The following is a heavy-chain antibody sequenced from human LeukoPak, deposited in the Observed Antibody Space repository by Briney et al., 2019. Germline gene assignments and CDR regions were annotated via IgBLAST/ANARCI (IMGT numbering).Heavy chain of an antibody. J-gene: IGHJ4*02. Sequence: GESLKISCKGSGNSFTNYWIGWVRQMPGKGLEWMGIIYPGDSDTRYSPSLQGQVTISADKSISTAYLQWSSLKASDTAMYYCARHGGYSYGPTAIDYWGQGTLVTVSS. D-gene: IGHD5-18*01. CDR1: GNSFTNYW. CDR3: ARHGGYSYGPTAIDY. V-gene: IGHV5-51*01. CDR2: IYPGDSDT.